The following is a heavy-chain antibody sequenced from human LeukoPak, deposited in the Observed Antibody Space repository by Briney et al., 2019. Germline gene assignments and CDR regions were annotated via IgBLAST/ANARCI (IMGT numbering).Heavy chain of an antibody. V-gene: IGHV1-2*02. J-gene: IGHJ6*02. Sequence: GASVKVSCMASGYTFTGYYMQWVRQAPGQGLEWMGWINPNSGGTNYAQKFQGRVTMTRDTSISTAYMELSRLRSDDTAVYYCARDHCTSTSCYEFYYDGLDVWGQGTTVTVSS. D-gene: IGHD2-2*01. CDR3: ARDHCTSTSCYEFYYDGLDV. CDR2: INPNSGGT. CDR1: GYTFTGYY.